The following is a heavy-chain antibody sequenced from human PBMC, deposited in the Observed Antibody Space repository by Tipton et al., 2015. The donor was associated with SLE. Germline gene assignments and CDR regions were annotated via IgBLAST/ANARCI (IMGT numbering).Heavy chain of an antibody. J-gene: IGHJ4*02. CDR3: ARDSPYDKSGQGYFDF. CDR1: GYTLTELS. CDR2: FDPEDGET. D-gene: IGHD3-22*01. Sequence: QSGPEVKKPGASVKVSCKVSGYTLTELSMHWVRQAPGKGLERMGGFDPEDGETIYAQKFQGRVTMTEDTSTDTAYMELSSLRSEDRAVYYCARDSPYDKSGQGYFDFCGQGSLVTVSS. V-gene: IGHV1-24*01.